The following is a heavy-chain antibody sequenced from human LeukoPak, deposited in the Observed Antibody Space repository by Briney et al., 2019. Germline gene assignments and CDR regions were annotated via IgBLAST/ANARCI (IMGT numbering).Heavy chain of an antibody. CDR1: GFTFSTYA. CDR3: ARDRPTGASRVFVVQ. D-gene: IGHD3-3*01. V-gene: IGHV3-21*01. Sequence: GVSLRLSCTASGFTFSTYAMTWVRQAPGKGLEWVSSMSSGSTYIYYADSVRGRFTISRDNAKNSLYLVMNSLRAEDTAIYYCARDRPTGASRVFVVQWGQGTQVTVSS. J-gene: IGHJ4*02. CDR2: MSSGSTYI.